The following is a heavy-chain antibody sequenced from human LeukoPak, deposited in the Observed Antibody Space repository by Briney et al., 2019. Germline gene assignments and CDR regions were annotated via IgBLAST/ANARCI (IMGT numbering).Heavy chain of an antibody. J-gene: IGHJ4*02. D-gene: IGHD1-26*01. V-gene: IGHV5-51*01. Sequence: GASLKISFKGSGYSFTSYWIGWVRPMPGKGLERMGIIYPGDSDTRYSPSFQGQVTISADKSISTAYLQWSSLKASDTAMYYCARHHQTSGSYFLDYWGQGTLVTVSS. CDR1: GYSFTSYW. CDR2: IYPGDSDT. CDR3: ARHHQTSGSYFLDY.